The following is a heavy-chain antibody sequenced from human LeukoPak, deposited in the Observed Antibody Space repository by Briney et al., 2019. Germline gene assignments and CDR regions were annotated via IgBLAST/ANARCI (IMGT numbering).Heavy chain of an antibody. J-gene: IGHJ6*03. V-gene: IGHV3-53*01. CDR2: IYSGGTT. D-gene: IGHD3-10*01. CDR1: GFTVSSNY. Sequence: GGSLRLSCAASGFTVSSNYMSWVRQAPGKGLEWVSVIYSGGTTFYTDSVRGRFTISRDNSKNTLYLQMNSLRAEDAAIYYCXXXXXXYASVSYNYYMDVWGKGTTVTISS. CDR3: XXXXXXYASVSYNYYMDV.